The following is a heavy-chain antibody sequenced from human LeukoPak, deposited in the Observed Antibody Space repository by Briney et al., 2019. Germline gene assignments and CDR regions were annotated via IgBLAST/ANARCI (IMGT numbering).Heavy chain of an antibody. CDR3: ARSAKYCTNGVCNYFDY. Sequence: SETLSLTCTVSGGSISSGSYYWSWIRQPAGKGLEWIGRIYTSGSTNYNPSLKSRVTISVDTSKNQFSLKLSSVTAADTAVYYCARSAKYCTNGVCNYFDYWGQGTLVTVSS. CDR1: GGSISSGSYY. D-gene: IGHD2-8*01. J-gene: IGHJ4*02. CDR2: IYTSGST. V-gene: IGHV4-61*02.